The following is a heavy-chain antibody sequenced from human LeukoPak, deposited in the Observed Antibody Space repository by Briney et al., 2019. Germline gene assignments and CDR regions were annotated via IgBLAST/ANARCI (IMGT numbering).Heavy chain of an antibody. Sequence: PGRSLRLSCAAYGFTFSSYGMHWVRQAPGKGLEWVAVIWYDGSNKYYADSVKGRFTISRDNSKNTLYLQMNSLRAEDTAVYYCAKGLSGGLGYNWFDPWGQGTLVTVSS. D-gene: IGHD2-8*02. CDR2: IWYDGSNK. V-gene: IGHV3-33*06. CDR1: GFTFSSYG. J-gene: IGHJ5*02. CDR3: AKGLSGGLGYNWFDP.